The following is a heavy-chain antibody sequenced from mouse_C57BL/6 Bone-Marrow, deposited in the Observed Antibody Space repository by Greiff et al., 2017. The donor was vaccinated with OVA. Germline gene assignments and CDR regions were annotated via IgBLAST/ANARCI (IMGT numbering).Heavy chain of an antibody. Sequence: EVQRVESGGDLVKPGGSLKLSCAASGFTFSSYGMSWVRQTPDKRLEWVATISSGGSYTYYPDSVKGRFTISRDNAKNTLYLQMSSLKSEDTAMYYCARHPGSPWFAYWGQGTLVTVSA. CDR3: ARHPGSPWFAY. V-gene: IGHV5-6*01. CDR2: ISSGGSYT. J-gene: IGHJ3*01. D-gene: IGHD1-1*01. CDR1: GFTFSSYG.